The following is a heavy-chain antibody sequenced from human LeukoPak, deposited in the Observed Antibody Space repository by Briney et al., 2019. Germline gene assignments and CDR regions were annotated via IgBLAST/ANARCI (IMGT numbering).Heavy chain of an antibody. CDR2: ISRTSNYI. D-gene: IGHD3-10*01. CDR1: GFTFSSYT. Sequence: PGGSLRLSCAASGFTFSSYTMNWVRQAPGKGLEWVSAISRTSNYIYYADSVKGRFTISRDNAKNSLSLHMDSLRAEDTAVYYCARLRFGESTGGFDYWGQGTLVTVSS. CDR3: ARLRFGESTGGFDY. V-gene: IGHV3-21*01. J-gene: IGHJ4*02.